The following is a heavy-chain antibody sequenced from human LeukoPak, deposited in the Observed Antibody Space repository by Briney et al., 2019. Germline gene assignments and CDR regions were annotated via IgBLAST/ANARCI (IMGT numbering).Heavy chain of an antibody. CDR2: ISYDGSNE. CDR1: GXTFSXXX. D-gene: IGHD3-10*01. J-gene: IGHJ4*02. V-gene: IGHV3-30-3*01. CDR3: ARDRGRXXXWSGDS. Sequence: LSCAASGXTFSXXXXXWVXXXXXXXXXXVXVISYDGSNEYYADSVRGRFTISRDNSKNTLYVQMNSLRAEDTAVYYCARDRGRXXXWSGDSWGQGTXXXVSS.